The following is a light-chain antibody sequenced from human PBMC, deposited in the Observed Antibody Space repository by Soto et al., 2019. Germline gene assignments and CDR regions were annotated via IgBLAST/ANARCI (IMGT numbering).Light chain of an antibody. Sequence: EIVMTQSPATLSVSPGERATLSCRASQSVSSDLAWYQHKPGQAPRLLIHGASTRATGIPARFSGSGSGTEFTLTISSLQSEDFAVYYCQQYNNWPPVTFGQGTKVDIK. V-gene: IGKV3-15*01. J-gene: IGKJ1*01. CDR3: QQYNNWPPVT. CDR2: GAS. CDR1: QSVSSD.